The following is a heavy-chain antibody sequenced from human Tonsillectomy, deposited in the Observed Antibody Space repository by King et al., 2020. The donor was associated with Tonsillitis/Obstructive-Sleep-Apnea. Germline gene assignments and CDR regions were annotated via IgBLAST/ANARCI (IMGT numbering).Heavy chain of an antibody. CDR3: ARDPCPVRFWEWLLYGPNFDY. D-gene: IGHD3-3*01. V-gene: IGHV1-46*01. CDR1: GYTFTSYY. Sequence: QLVQSGAEVKKPGASVKVSCKASGYTFTSYYMHWVRQAPGQGLEWMGIINPSGGSTSYAQKFQGRVTMTRDTSTSTVYMELSSLRSEDTAVYYCARDPCPVRFWEWLLYGPNFDYWGQGTLVTVSS. CDR2: INPSGGST. J-gene: IGHJ4*02.